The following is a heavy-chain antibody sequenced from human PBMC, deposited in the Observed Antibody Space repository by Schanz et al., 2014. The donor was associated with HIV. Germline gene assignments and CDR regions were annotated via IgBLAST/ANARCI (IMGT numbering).Heavy chain of an antibody. CDR2: IIPLFGTS. J-gene: IGHJ4*02. CDR1: GGTFINYA. V-gene: IGHV1-69*06. CDR3: ARTYTGDWSTGAD. D-gene: IGHD2-21*02. Sequence: QVQLVQSGAEVKKPGSSVKVFCRASGGTFINYAFSWVRQPPGQGLEWMGGIIPLFGTSNYAQKFQGRVTITADKSTSTVYMDLSSLRSEDTAVYYCARTYTGDWSTGADWGQGTLVTVSS.